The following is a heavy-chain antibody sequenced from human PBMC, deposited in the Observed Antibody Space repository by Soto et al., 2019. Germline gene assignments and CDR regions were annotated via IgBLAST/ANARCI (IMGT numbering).Heavy chain of an antibody. J-gene: IGHJ6*03. CDR2: IKQDGSEK. Sequence: PGGSLRLSCAASGFTFSSYWMSWVRQAPGKGLEWVANIKQDGSEKYYVDSVKGRFTISRDNAKNSLYLQMNSLRAEDTAVYYCARETPYGYDYYYYMDVWGKGTTVTVSS. V-gene: IGHV3-7*01. CDR1: GFTFSSYW. CDR3: ARETPYGYDYYYYMDV. D-gene: IGHD2-2*03.